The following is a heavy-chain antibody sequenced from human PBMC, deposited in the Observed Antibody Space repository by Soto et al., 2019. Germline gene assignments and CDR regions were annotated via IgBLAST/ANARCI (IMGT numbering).Heavy chain of an antibody. V-gene: IGHV3-33*01. CDR2: IWYDGSNK. J-gene: IGHJ3*02. D-gene: IGHD6-19*01. CDR1: GFTFSSYG. Sequence: TGGSLGLSCAASGFTFSSYGMHWVRQAPGKGLEWVAVIWYDGSNKYYADSVKGRFTISRDNSKNTLYLQMNSLRAEDTAVYYCASPLPIAVAGVDAFDIWGQGTMVTVSS. CDR3: ASPLPIAVAGVDAFDI.